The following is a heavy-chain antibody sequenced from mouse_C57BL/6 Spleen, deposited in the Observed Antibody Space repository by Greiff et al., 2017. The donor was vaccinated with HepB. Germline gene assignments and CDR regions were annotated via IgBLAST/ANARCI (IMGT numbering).Heavy chain of an antibody. CDR1: GFTFSSYA. CDR3: ARAPYYYGSSPYWYFDV. D-gene: IGHD1-1*01. Sequence: VQLQQSGGGLVKPGGSLKLSCAASGFTFSSYAMSWVRQTPEKRLEWVATISDGGSYTYYPDNVKGRFTISRDNAKNNLYLQMSHLKSEDTAMYYCARAPYYYGSSPYWYFDVWGTGTTVTVSS. J-gene: IGHJ1*03. V-gene: IGHV5-4*01. CDR2: ISDGGSYT.